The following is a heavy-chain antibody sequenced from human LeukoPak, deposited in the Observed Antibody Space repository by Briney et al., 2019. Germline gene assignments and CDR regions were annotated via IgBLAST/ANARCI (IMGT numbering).Heavy chain of an antibody. CDR2: IYYSGRT. CDR3: ARDRDYDILTGREASYVDV. Sequence: KPSETLSLTCTVSGGSISSSSYYWGWIRQPPGKGLEWIGSIYYSGRTYYNPSLKSRVTISVDTSKNQFSLKLSSVTAADTAVYYCARDRDYDILTGREASYVDVWGKGTTVTVSS. D-gene: IGHD3-9*01. CDR1: GGSISSSSYY. J-gene: IGHJ6*03. V-gene: IGHV4-39*01.